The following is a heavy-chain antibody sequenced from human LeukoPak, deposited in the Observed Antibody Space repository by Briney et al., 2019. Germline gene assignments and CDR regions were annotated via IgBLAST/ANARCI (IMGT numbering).Heavy chain of an antibody. CDR1: GFTFSSYW. CDR2: ISGSGGST. CDR3: AKVPQRYCSGGSCYLDY. D-gene: IGHD2-15*01. V-gene: IGHV3-23*01. Sequence: GGSLRLSCAASGFTFSSYWMSWVRQAPGKGLEWVSAISGSGGSTYYADSVKGRFTISRDNSKNTLYLQMNSLRAEDTAVYYCAKVPQRYCSGGSCYLDYWGQGTLVTVSS. J-gene: IGHJ4*02.